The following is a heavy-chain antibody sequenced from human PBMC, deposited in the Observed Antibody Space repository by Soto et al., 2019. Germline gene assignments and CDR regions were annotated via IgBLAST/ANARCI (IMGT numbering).Heavy chain of an antibody. Sequence: GGSLRLSCAASGFTFSSYAMSWVRQAPGKGLEWVSAISGSGGSTYYADSVKGRFTISRDNSKNTLYLQMNSLRAEDTAVYYCARGGYYDSSGYLSPFDYWGEGTLVTVSS. CDR3: ARGGYYDSSGYLSPFDY. D-gene: IGHD3-22*01. CDR1: GFTFSSYA. CDR2: ISGSGGST. J-gene: IGHJ4*02. V-gene: IGHV3-23*01.